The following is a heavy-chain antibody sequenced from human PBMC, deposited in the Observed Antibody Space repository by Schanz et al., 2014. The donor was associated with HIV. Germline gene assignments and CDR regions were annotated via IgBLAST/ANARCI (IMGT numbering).Heavy chain of an antibody. Sequence: EAQLVESGGSLVQPGESLRLSCVTSGFMFSSYGMIWVRQAPGKGLEWISSISSGSNHRNYADSVKGRFTISRDNAKSSLYLQMNSLKNDDSGVYYCARDCLGGCPADYWGQGTLVTVSS. CDR1: GFMFSSYG. V-gene: IGHV3-48*02. J-gene: IGHJ4*02. D-gene: IGHD2-15*01. CDR2: ISSGSNHR. CDR3: ARDCLGGCPADY.